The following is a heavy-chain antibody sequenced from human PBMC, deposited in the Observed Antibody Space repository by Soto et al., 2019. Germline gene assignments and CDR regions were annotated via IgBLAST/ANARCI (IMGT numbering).Heavy chain of an antibody. V-gene: IGHV1-69*13. CDR2: IIPIFGTA. CDR1: GGTFSSYA. CDR3: AGGDYGDYVYYYYYGMDV. J-gene: IGHJ6*02. D-gene: IGHD4-17*01. Sequence: SVKVSCKASGGTFSSYAISWVRQAPGQGLEWMGGIIPIFGTANYAQKFQGRVTITADESTSTAYMELSSLRSEDTAVYYCAGGDYGDYVYYYYYGMDVWGQGTTVTVSS.